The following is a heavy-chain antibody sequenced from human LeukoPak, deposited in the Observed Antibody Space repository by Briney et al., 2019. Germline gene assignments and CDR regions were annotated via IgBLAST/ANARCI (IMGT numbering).Heavy chain of an antibody. CDR1: GFTISSYA. Sequence: GGSLRLSCAASGFTISSYAMNWVRQAPGKGLEWVSGISGTGGTTYYADSVKGRFTISKDNSENTLYLQMNSLRAEDTAIYYCAKGGRYCSSTSCYVNYWGQGTLVTVSS. V-gene: IGHV3-23*01. CDR3: AKGGRYCSSTSCYVNY. CDR2: ISGTGGTT. D-gene: IGHD2-2*01. J-gene: IGHJ4*02.